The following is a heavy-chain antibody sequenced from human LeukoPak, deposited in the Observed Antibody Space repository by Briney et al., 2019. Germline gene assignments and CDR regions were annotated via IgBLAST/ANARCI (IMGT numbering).Heavy chain of an antibody. CDR2: INPNSGGT. Sequence: GASVKVSCKASGYTFTSYDINWVRQATGQGLEWMGWINPNSGGTNYAQKFQGRVTMTRDTSISTAYMELSRLRSDDTAVYYCARDPSNSGYEITYYYYYMDVWGKGTTVTVSS. CDR1: GYTFTSYD. CDR3: ARDPSNSGYEITYYYYYMDV. V-gene: IGHV1-2*02. D-gene: IGHD5-12*01. J-gene: IGHJ6*03.